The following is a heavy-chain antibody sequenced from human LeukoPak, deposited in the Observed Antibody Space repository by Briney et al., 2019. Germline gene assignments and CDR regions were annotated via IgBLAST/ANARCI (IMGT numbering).Heavy chain of an antibody. CDR3: ARGRTGFCSGEACSYNWLEP. J-gene: IGHJ5*02. D-gene: IGHD2-8*02. CDR1: GYSFINYW. Sequence: GESLKISCTASGYSFINYWIGWVRHMPGKGLEWVGIIYPDDSDARFSSSFQGLEGRVTMSADKYINTAYLQWNTLTASDSAIYYCARGRTGFCSGEACSYNWLEPWGQGTPVTVSS. CDR2: IYPDDSDA. V-gene: IGHV5-51*01.